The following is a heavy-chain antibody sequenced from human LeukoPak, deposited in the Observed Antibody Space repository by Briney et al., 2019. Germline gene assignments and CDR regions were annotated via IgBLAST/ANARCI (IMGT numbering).Heavy chain of an antibody. V-gene: IGHV4-34*01. D-gene: IGHD6-13*01. J-gene: IGHJ4*02. Sequence: SETLSLTCGVSGGSFSGYYWDWIRQPPGKGLEWIGEINHRGSTNYNPSLKSRVTISVDTSQKQLSLRLSSVTAADTDVYYCARGRYLTTGGGAAAGFLDYWGQGTLVTVSS. CDR3: ARGRYLTTGGGAAAGFLDY. CDR1: GGSFSGYY. CDR2: INHRGST.